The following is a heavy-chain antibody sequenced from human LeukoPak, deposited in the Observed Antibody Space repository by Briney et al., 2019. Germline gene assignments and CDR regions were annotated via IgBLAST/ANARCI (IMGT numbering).Heavy chain of an antibody. CDR2: IYTSGST. CDR1: GGSISSYY. V-gene: IGHV4-4*07. CDR3: ARGPDCSGGSCYGPYFDY. D-gene: IGHD2-15*01. Sequence: SETLSLTCTVSGGSISSYYWSWIRQPAGKGLEWIGRIYTSGSTNYNPSLKSRVTMSVDTSKNQFSLKLSSVTAADTAVYYCARGPDCSGGSCYGPYFDYWGQGTLVTVSS. J-gene: IGHJ4*02.